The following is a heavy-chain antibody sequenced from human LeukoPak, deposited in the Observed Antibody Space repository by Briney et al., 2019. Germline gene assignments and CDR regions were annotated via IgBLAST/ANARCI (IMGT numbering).Heavy chain of an antibody. D-gene: IGHD3-3*01. V-gene: IGHV1-18*01. CDR2: ISAYNGNT. Sequence: ASVNVSCKASGYTFTSYGISWVRQAPGQGLEWMGWISAYNGNTNYAQKLQGRVTMTTDTSTSTAYMELRSLRSDDTAVYYCARDRTPTRYYDFWSGYFPMDVWGQGTTVTVSS. CDR3: ARDRTPTRYYDFWSGYFPMDV. CDR1: GYTFTSYG. J-gene: IGHJ6*02.